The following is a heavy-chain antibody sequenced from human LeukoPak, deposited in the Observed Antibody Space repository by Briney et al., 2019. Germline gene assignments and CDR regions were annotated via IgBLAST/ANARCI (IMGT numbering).Heavy chain of an antibody. D-gene: IGHD1-1*01. CDR1: GDSINNYY. V-gene: IGHV4-59*01. Sequence: SETLSLTCTVSGDSINNYYWGWIRQPPGKGLEWIGYMYYSGSTNYNPSLKSRVTISIDTSKNQFSLKLNSVTAADTAVYYCARNWNYVDYWGQGSLVTVSS. J-gene: IGHJ4*02. CDR3: ARNWNYVDY. CDR2: MYYSGST.